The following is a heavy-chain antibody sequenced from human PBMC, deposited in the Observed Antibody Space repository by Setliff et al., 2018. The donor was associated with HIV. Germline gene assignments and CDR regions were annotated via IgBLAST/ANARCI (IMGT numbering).Heavy chain of an antibody. J-gene: IGHJ4*02. CDR2: IKSKTDGETE. V-gene: IGHV3-15*01. CDR1: GFTFSSYW. D-gene: IGHD3-10*01. Sequence: PGGSLRLSCAASGFTFSSYWMNWVRQAPGKGLEWVGRIKSKTDGETEDYAAPVKGRFTISRDDSRSTLYLQMNSLITEDTALYYCTTAVAQNWYGSGNENYWGQGTLVTVSS. CDR3: TTAVAQNWYGSGNENY.